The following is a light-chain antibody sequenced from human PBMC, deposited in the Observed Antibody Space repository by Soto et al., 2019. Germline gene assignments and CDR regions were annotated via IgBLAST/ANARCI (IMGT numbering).Light chain of an antibody. V-gene: IGKV1-5*03. CDR1: QSISSW. CDR2: KAS. Sequence: DIQMTQSPSTLSASVGDRVTITCRASQSISSWLAWYQQKPGKAPKLLIYKASSLASGVPSRFSGSGSGTEFTRTISSLQPDDFSTHYCHQSRTFGQGTKVEIK. J-gene: IGKJ1*01. CDR3: HQSRT.